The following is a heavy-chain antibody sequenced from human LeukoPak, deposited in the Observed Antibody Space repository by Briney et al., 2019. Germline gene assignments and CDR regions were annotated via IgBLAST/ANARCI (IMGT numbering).Heavy chain of an antibody. CDR1: GFTFSSYS. Sequence: PGGSLRLSCAASGFTFSSYSMNWVRQAPGKGLEWVALIRYDGSIKYYADSVKGRFTISRDNPKNTLSLQMNSLRAEDTAVYYCTKEKAYGYFFVGMDVWGQGTTVTVSS. D-gene: IGHD5-18*01. J-gene: IGHJ6*02. V-gene: IGHV3-30*02. CDR2: IRYDGSIK. CDR3: TKEKAYGYFFVGMDV.